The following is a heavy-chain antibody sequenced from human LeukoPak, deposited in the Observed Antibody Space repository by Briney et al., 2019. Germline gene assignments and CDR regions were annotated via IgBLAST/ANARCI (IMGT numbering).Heavy chain of an antibody. D-gene: IGHD6-13*01. V-gene: IGHV3-30*02. CDR2: IRYDGSNK. J-gene: IGHJ6*03. CDR1: GLTFSGYS. CDR3: AKSWQQYYYMDV. Sequence: GGSLRLSCEVSGLTFSGYSMHWVRQAPGKGLEWVAFIRYDGSNKYYADSVKGRFTISRENSKNTLYLQMNSPRAEDTAVYYCAKSWQQYYYMDVWGKGTTVTVSS.